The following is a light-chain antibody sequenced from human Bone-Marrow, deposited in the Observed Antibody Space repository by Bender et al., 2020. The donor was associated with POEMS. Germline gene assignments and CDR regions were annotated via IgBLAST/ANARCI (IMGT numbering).Light chain of an antibody. Sequence: SYELTQPPSVSVSPGQTARIACSGDALSRKFAYWYQQKSGQAPVLVIYADSERPSGIPERFSGSSSGNTASLTITGAQAEDEADYYCNARDSSGNHHVFGTGTKVTVL. CDR3: NARDSSGNHHV. J-gene: IGLJ1*01. V-gene: IGLV3-10*01. CDR2: ADS. CDR1: ALSRKF.